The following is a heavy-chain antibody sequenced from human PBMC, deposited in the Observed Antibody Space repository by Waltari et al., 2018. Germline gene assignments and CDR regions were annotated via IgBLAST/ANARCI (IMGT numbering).Heavy chain of an antibody. D-gene: IGHD3-10*01. CDR3: AREFSNYYGSGSYSHDAFDI. CDR1: GFTFSSYS. CDR2: ISSSSSTI. J-gene: IGHJ3*02. V-gene: IGHV3-48*04. Sequence: EVQLVESGGGLVQPGGSLRLSCAASGFTFSSYSMNWVRQAPGKGLEWVSYISSSSSTISYADSVKGRFTISRDNAKNSLYLQMNSLRAEDTAVYYCAREFSNYYGSGSYSHDAFDIWGQGTMVTVSS.